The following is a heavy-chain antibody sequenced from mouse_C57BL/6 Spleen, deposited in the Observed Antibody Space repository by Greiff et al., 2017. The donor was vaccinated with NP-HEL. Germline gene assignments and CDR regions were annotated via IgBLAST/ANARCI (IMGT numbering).Heavy chain of an antibody. CDR3: ASSGLRYAMDY. CDR1: GYSITSGYY. D-gene: IGHD1-1*01. Sequence: EVQLQESGPGLVKPSQSLSLTCSVTGYSITSGYYWNWIRQFPGNKLEWMGYISYDGSNNYNPSLKNRISITRDTSKNQFFLKLNSVTTEDTATYYCASSGLRYAMDYWGQGTSVTVSS. CDR2: ISYDGSN. J-gene: IGHJ4*01. V-gene: IGHV3-6*01.